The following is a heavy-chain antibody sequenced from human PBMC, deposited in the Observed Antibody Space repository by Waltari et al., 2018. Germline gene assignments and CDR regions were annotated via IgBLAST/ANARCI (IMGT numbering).Heavy chain of an antibody. CDR2: NIPIFGTA. Sequence: QVQLVQSGAEVKKPGSSVKVSCKASGGTFSSYAISWVRQAPGQGLEWMGGNIPIFGTANYAPKCQGRVTSTTDESTSTAYMELSSLRSEDTAVYYCAGPVSSSFTDGAFDIWGQGTMVTVSS. J-gene: IGHJ3*02. CDR1: GGTFSSYA. V-gene: IGHV1-69*05. D-gene: IGHD6-13*01. CDR3: AGPVSSSFTDGAFDI.